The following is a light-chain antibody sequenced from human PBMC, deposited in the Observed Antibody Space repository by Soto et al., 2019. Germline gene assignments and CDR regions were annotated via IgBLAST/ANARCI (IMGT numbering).Light chain of an antibody. CDR1: QNVNSN. V-gene: IGKV3-20*01. CDR3: QQYGRG. Sequence: EIVMTQSPASLSVSPGERATLSCRASQNVNSNLAWYQQKPGQAPRFLIYGASSRATGIPDRFSGSGSGTDFTLTISRLEPEDFAVYYCQQYGRGFGQGTRLEIK. J-gene: IGKJ5*01. CDR2: GAS.